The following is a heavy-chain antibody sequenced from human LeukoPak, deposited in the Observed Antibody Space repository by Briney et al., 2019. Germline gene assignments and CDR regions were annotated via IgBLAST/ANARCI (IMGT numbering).Heavy chain of an antibody. Sequence: GGSLRLSCAASGFPFSSYAMSWVRQAPGKGLVWASRINSDGSSTSYADSVKGRFTISRDNAKNTLYLQMNSLRAEDTAVYYCARGGWFIVDYWGQGTLVTVSS. V-gene: IGHV3-74*01. CDR3: ARGGWFIVDY. CDR1: GFPFSSYA. J-gene: IGHJ4*02. CDR2: INSDGSST. D-gene: IGHD3-10*01.